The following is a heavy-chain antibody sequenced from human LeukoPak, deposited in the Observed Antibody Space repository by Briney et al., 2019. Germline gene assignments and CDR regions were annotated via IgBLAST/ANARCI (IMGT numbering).Heavy chain of an antibody. CDR1: GFTFSSYA. Sequence: GGSLTLSCAASGFTFSSYAMSWVRQAPGKGLEWVSAISGSGGSTYYADSVKGRFTISRDNSKNTLYLQMHSLRAEDTAVYYCAKGTTVTYYFDYWGQGTLVTVSS. V-gene: IGHV3-23*01. CDR2: ISGSGGST. D-gene: IGHD4-17*01. J-gene: IGHJ4*02. CDR3: AKGTTVTYYFDY.